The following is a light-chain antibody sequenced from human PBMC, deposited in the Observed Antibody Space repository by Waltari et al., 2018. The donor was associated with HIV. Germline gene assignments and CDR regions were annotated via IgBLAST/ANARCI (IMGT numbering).Light chain of an antibody. Sequence: SSALAQAPSVSVSPGQQATTSSSGNSLTKPSFSWYRPKPGQAPVLVVLESNERPAGIPPRFSGSASGKTVALTITGVQAEDEGVYYCQSSANLGTWVFGGGTKLTVL. J-gene: IGLJ3*02. CDR3: QSSANLGTWV. CDR1: SLTKPS. V-gene: IGLV3-25*03. CDR2: ESN.